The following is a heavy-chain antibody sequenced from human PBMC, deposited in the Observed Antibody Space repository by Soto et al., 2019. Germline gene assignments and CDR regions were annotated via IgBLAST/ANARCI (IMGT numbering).Heavy chain of an antibody. D-gene: IGHD3-10*01. V-gene: IGHV3-11*01. J-gene: IGHJ6*02. Sequence: GGSLRLSCAASGFTFSDYFMTWIRQVPGKGKEWISYISGSGSTTYYGDSMKGRFTISRDNAKDSLSLQMNSLRVEDTAVYHYSRGGRGEFNYSDXXXVXGQGTXVTV. CDR3: SRGGRGEFNYSDXXXV. CDR1: GFTFSDYF. CDR2: ISGSGSTT.